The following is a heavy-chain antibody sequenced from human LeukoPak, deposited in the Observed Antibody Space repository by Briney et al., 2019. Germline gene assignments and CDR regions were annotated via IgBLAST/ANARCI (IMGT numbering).Heavy chain of an antibody. CDR1: GYKFTNYG. D-gene: IGHD3-16*01. V-gene: IGHV1-18*01. Sequence: ASVKVSCKASGYKFTNYGISWVRQAPGQGLEWMGWINNDNGNTNYAQKFQGRVSMTTDTSTSTAYMELRSLRSDDTAVYYCARSIRGLPGAFDIWGQGTMVTVST. CDR2: INNDNGNT. J-gene: IGHJ3*02. CDR3: ARSIRGLPGAFDI.